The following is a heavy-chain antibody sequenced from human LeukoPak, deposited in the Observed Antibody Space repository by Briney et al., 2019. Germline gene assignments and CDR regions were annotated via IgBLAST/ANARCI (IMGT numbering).Heavy chain of an antibody. J-gene: IGHJ5*02. D-gene: IGHD2-2*01. V-gene: IGHV4-59*01. CDR2: IYYSGST. CDR1: GDSISSYY. Sequence: SETLSLTCTVSGDSISSYYWSWIRQPPGKGLEWIGDIYYSGSTNYNPSLKSRVTISVDTSKNQISLKLTSVTAADTAVYYCAGEYCSSTSCQDXXFDPWXXXTLVTVS. CDR3: AGEYCSSTSCQDXXFDP.